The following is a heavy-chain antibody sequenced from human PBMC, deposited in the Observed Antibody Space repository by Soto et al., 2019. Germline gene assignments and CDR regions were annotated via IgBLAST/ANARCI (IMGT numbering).Heavy chain of an antibody. J-gene: IGHJ6*02. CDR2: INPNSGGT. Sequence: ASVKVSCKASGYTFSGYYIHWLRQAPGQGHEWMGWINPNSGGTNYAQKFQGRVTVTRDTPTSTAYMELSRLKSDDTAVYYCARSLTEGYCTITGCYARPLYGMDVWGQGTTVTVSS. CDR1: GYTFSGYY. CDR3: ARSLTEGYCTITGCYARPLYGMDV. V-gene: IGHV1-2*02. D-gene: IGHD2-2*01.